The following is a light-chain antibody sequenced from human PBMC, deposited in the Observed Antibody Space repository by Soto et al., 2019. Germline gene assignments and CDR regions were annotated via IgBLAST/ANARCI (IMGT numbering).Light chain of an antibody. V-gene: IGKV3-15*01. Sequence: EIVMTQSPATLSVSPGERATLSCRASQSVSSYLAWYQQKPGQAPRLLIYGASTRATGIPARFSGSESGTEFTLTISRLQSEDFEVYYCQQYNNWPRTFGQGTKVDIK. CDR3: QQYNNWPRT. CDR1: QSVSSY. CDR2: GAS. J-gene: IGKJ1*01.